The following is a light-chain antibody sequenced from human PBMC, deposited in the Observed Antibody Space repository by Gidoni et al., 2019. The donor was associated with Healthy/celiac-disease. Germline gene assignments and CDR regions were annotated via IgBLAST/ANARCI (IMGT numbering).Light chain of an antibody. V-gene: IGLV3-16*01. CDR2: QDS. J-gene: IGLJ1*01. Sequence: SYELTQPPSVSVSLGQMARITCSGEALPKKYAYWYQQNPGQFPVLVIYQDSERPSGIPELFSGSSSATIVTLTFSGVQAEDAADYYCLSAYSSGTYYVFGTGTKVTVL. CDR1: ALPKKY. CDR3: LSAYSSGTYYV.